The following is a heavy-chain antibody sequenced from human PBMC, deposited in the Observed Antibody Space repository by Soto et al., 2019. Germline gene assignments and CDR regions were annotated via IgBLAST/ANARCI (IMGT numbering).Heavy chain of an antibody. Sequence: EVQLVESGGGLVQPGGSLRLSCAASGFTFSSYWMHWVRQAPGKGLVWVSRINSDGSSTSYADSVKGRFTIPRDNAKNTLYLQMNSLRAEDTAVYYCARREHCSSTSCYGYYYYYMDVWGKGTTVTVSS. CDR1: GFTFSSYW. CDR3: ARREHCSSTSCYGYYYYYMDV. V-gene: IGHV3-74*01. J-gene: IGHJ6*03. D-gene: IGHD2-2*01. CDR2: INSDGSST.